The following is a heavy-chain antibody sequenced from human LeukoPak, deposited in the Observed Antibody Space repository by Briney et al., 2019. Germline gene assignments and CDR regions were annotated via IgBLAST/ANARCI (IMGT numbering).Heavy chain of an antibody. CDR2: ISDDGRRK. J-gene: IGHJ4*02. Sequence: GGSLRLSCAATGFSFISYGMHWVRQAPGKGLEWVGVISDDGRRKDYADSVKGRFTISRDNSKDTLYLQMNSLRAEDTAVYYCAKRPSDYGDYVSYFDYWGQGTLVTVSS. CDR1: GFSFISYG. V-gene: IGHV3-30*18. D-gene: IGHD4-17*01. CDR3: AKRPSDYGDYVSYFDY.